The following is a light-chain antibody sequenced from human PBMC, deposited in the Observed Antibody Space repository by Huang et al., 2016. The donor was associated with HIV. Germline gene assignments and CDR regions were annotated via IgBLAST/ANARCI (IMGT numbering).Light chain of an antibody. Sequence: EVVMTQSPVTLSMSPGERASLSCRASQNVDNNLAWYQQKPGQAPRLLIYGASTRATDIPARFNGTGSETEFTLTIASLQSEDFAVYYCQQYNDWPPLTFGGGTKVEIK. CDR1: QNVDNN. CDR3: QQYNDWPPLT. CDR2: GAS. J-gene: IGKJ4*01. V-gene: IGKV3-15*01.